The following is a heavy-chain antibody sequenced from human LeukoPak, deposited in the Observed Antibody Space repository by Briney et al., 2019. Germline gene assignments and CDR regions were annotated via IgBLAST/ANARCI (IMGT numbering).Heavy chain of an antibody. CDR3: AREVHSTRHYDY. CDR2: INPNSGGT. D-gene: IGHD2-2*01. CDR1: GYTFSDYY. J-gene: IGHJ4*02. Sequence: GASVKVSCKASGYTFSDYYMHWVRQAPGQGLEWMGWINPNSGGTNYAQKFQGRVTMTRDMSISTAYMELARLISDDTAVYYCAREVHSTRHYDYWGQGTVVTVSS. V-gene: IGHV1-2*02.